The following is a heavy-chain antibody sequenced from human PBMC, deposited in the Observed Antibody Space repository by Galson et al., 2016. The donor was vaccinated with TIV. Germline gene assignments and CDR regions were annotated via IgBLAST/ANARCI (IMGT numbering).Heavy chain of an antibody. CDR1: GYRFTNYW. CDR3: ASSSHSSSNRHHCSYYLDV. J-gene: IGHJ6*03. Sequence: QSGAEVKKPGESLKISCKGSGYRFTNYWIGWVRQMPGKGLEWMGIIYPGDSDTRYSPSFQGQVTTSADKSISTAYLQWSSLKASDTAMYYCASSSHSSSNRHHCSYYLDVWGIGTTVTVSS. V-gene: IGHV5-51*03. D-gene: IGHD6-13*01. CDR2: IYPGDSDT.